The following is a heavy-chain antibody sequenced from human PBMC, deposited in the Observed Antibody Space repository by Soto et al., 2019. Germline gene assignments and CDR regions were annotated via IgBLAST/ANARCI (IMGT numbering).Heavy chain of an antibody. CDR1: GYSFTSYW. CDR3: ARRAMTTVTPVDLEGDAFDI. CDR2: IYPGDSDT. D-gene: IGHD4-17*01. V-gene: IGHV5-51*01. J-gene: IGHJ3*02. Sequence: GESLKISCKGSGYSFTSYWIGWVRQMPGKGLEGVGIIYPGDSDTRYSPSFQGQVTISADKSLNTAYLQWSSLKASDTAMYYCARRAMTTVTPVDLEGDAFDIWGQGTMVTVSS.